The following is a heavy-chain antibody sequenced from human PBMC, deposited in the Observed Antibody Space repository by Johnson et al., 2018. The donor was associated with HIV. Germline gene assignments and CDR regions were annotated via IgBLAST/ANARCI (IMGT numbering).Heavy chain of an antibody. CDR2: ISYDGRSE. D-gene: IGHD3/OR15-3a*01. CDR1: GFTFSSHG. CDR3: ARDRIRISGLVTTLSPDAFDM. Sequence: QVQVVESGGSVVQPGRSLRLSCAASGFTFSSHGMHWVRQAPGKGLEWVAVISYDGRSEYHADSVRGRFTISRDNSKNTLYLLMNSLRPEDTAVYYCARDRIRISGLVTTLSPDAFDMWGQGTMVSVSS. V-gene: IGHV3-30*04. J-gene: IGHJ3*02.